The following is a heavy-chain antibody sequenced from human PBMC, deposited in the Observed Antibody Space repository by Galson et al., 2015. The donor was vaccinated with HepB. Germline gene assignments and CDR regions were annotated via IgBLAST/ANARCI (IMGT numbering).Heavy chain of an antibody. CDR3: ARDSWEGGS. J-gene: IGHJ5*02. V-gene: IGHV3-9*01. D-gene: IGHD1-26*01. CDR1: GFTFDDYA. Sequence: FLRLSCAASGFTFDDYAMHWVRQAPGKGLEWVSGISWNSDNIAYADSVKGRFTISRDNAKNSLYLQMNSLRAEDTAVYYCARDSWEGGSWGQGTLVTVSS. CDR2: ISWNSDNI.